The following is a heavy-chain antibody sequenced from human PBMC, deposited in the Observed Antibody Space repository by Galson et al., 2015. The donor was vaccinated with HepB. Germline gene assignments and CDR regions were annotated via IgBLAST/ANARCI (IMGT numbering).Heavy chain of an antibody. CDR1: GGTFSSYA. D-gene: IGHD6-19*01. CDR3: ARDLGSGWSYYYGMDV. J-gene: IGHJ6*02. Sequence: SVKVSCKASGGTFSSYAISWVRQAPGQGLKRMGGIIPIFGTANYAQKFQGRVTITADESTSTAYMELSSLRSEDTAVYYCARDLGSGWSYYYGMDVWGQGTTVTVSS. V-gene: IGHV1-69*13. CDR2: IIPIFGTA.